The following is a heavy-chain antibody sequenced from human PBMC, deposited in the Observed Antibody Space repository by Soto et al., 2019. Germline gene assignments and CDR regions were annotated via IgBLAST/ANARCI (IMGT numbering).Heavy chain of an antibody. Sequence: ASVKVSCKASGYTFTSYGISWVRQAPGQGLEWMGWISAYNGNTNYAQKLQGRVTMTTDTSTSTAYMELRSLRSDDTAVYYCASAKRHQRLDNYYYYGMDVWGQGTTVTVSS. CDR1: GYTFTSYG. J-gene: IGHJ6*02. CDR3: ASAKRHQRLDNYYYYGMDV. CDR2: ISAYNGNT. V-gene: IGHV1-18*01.